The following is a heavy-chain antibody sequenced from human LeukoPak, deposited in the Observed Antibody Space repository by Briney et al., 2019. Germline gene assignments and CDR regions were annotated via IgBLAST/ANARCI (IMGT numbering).Heavy chain of an antibody. CDR1: GVSISNNYYY. D-gene: IGHD3-22*01. CDR3: ATYDSSGYYRYSFDY. V-gene: IGHV4-61*05. J-gene: IGHJ4*02. CDR2: IHNSGST. Sequence: PSETLSLTCTVSGVSISNNYYYWAWIRQPPGEGLEWIGYIHNSGSTNYNPSLKSRVTISVDTSKNQFSLKLNSVTAADTAVYYCATYDSSGYYRYSFDYWGQGTLVTVSS.